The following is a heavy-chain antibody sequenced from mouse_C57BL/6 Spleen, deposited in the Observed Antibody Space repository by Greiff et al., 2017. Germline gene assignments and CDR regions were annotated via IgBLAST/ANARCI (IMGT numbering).Heavy chain of an antibody. D-gene: IGHD2-5*01. CDR2: FYPGSGSI. CDR3: AVHEDSINSNYVGWYFDV. V-gene: IGHV1-62-2*01. Sequence: VQLQESGAELVKPGASVKLSCKASGYTFTEYTIHWVKQRPGQGLEWIGWFYPGSGSIKYNEKFKDKATLTADKSSSTVYMELSRLTSEDSAVYYSAVHEDSINSNYVGWYFDVWGTGTTVTVSS. CDR1: GYTFTEYT. J-gene: IGHJ1*03.